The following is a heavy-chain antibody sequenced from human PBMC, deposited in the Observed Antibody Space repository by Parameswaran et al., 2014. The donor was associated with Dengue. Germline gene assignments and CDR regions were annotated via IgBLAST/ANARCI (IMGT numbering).Heavy chain of an antibody. V-gene: IGHV5-51*01. J-gene: IGHJ5*02. D-gene: IGHD4-17*01. Sequence: GRQMPGKGLEWMGIIYPGDSDTRYSPSFQGQVTISADKSISTAYLQWSSLKASDTAMYYCARYGDYVGNWFDPWGQGTLVTVSS. CDR2: IYPGDSDT. CDR3: ARYGDYVGNWFDP.